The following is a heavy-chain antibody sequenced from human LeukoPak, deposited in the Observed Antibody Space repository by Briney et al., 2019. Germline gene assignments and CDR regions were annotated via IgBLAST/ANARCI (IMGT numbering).Heavy chain of an antibody. CDR3: ARDLVHHNYYYYGMDV. Sequence: PGGSLRLSCAASGFPVSSNYMSWVRQAPGKGLEWVSVIYSGGSTYYADSVKGRFTISRDNSKNTLYLQMNSLRAEDTAVYYCARDLVHHNYYYYGMDVWGQGTTVTVSS. J-gene: IGHJ6*02. D-gene: IGHD2-2*01. V-gene: IGHV3-53*01. CDR1: GFPVSSNY. CDR2: IYSGGST.